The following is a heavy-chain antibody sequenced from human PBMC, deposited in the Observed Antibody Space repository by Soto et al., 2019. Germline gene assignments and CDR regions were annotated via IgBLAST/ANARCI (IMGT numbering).Heavy chain of an antibody. J-gene: IGHJ3*02. V-gene: IGHV3-66*01. CDR1: GFTVSVNY. D-gene: IGHD5-12*01. CDR3: ARDLRSGAFDI. CDR2: IYSGGST. Sequence: GGSLRLSCAASGFTVSVNYMSWVRQAPGKGLEWVSVIYSGGSTYYADSVKGRFTISRDNSKDTLYLQMNSLRAEDTAVYYCARDLRSGAFDIWGQGTMVTVSS.